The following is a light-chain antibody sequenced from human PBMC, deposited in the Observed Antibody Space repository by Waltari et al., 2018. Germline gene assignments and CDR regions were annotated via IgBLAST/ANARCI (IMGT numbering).Light chain of an antibody. CDR3: QTWGTGTWV. Sequence: QLVLTQSPSASASLGASVKLSCTLSSGHSFYPIAWHQQQPEKGPRFLMKVNNDGSHMKGDGIPDRFSGSSSGAERYLTISSRHSEDEADYYCQTWGTGTWVFGGGTKLTVL. V-gene: IGLV4-69*01. J-gene: IGLJ3*02. CDR2: VNNDGSH. CDR1: SGHSFYP.